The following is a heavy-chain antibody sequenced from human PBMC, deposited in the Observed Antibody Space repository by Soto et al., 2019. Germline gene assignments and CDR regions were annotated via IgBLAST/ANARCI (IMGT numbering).Heavy chain of an antibody. V-gene: IGHV5-51*01. CDR2: IYPGDSDT. J-gene: IGHJ4*02. Sequence: GESLKISCKGSGYSFTSYWIGRVRQMPGKGLEWMGIIYPGDSDTRYSPSFQGQVTISADKSISTAYLQWSSLKASDTAMYYCARVPMYSSGWYYFDYWGQGTLVTVSS. CDR1: GYSFTSYW. CDR3: ARVPMYSSGWYYFDY. D-gene: IGHD6-19*01.